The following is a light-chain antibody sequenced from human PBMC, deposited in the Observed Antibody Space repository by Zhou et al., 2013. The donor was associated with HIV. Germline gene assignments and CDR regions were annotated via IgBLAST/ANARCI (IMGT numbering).Light chain of an antibody. CDR2: AAS. CDR3: QQTYLTPYT. V-gene: IGKV1-39*01. J-gene: IGKJ2*01. Sequence: DIQMTQSPSSLSASVGDRVTITCRASQGISNYLAWYQQKPGKVPKLLISAASTLESDVPSRFSGSESGTDFALTISSLQPGDFATYYCQQTYLTPYTFGQGTKLEI. CDR1: QGISNY.